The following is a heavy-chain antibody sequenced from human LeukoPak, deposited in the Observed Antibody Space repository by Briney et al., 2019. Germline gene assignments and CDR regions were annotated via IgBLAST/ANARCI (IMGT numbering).Heavy chain of an antibody. D-gene: IGHD3-10*01. CDR2: INPSGGST. J-gene: IGHJ4*02. V-gene: IGHV1-46*01. CDR1: GYTFTSYY. Sequence: ASVKVSCKASGYTFTSYYMHWVRQAPGRGLEWMGIINPSGGSTSYAQKFQGRVTMTRDTSTSTVYMELSSLRSEDTAVYYCAREVYVSGSPSRSDYWGQGTLVTVSS. CDR3: AREVYVSGSPSRSDY.